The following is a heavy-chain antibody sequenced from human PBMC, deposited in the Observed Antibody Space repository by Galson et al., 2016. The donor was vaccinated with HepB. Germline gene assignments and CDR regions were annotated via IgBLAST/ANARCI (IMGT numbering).Heavy chain of an antibody. CDR3: ARSGAEVTTHFDY. V-gene: IGHV1-18*01. CDR2: ISASNGNT. CDR1: GYTFTIFG. Sequence: SVKVSCKASGYTFTIFGISWVRQAPGQGLEWMGWISASNGNTNYAQKFQGRVTMTTDTSTSTAYMELRSLLSDDTAVYYCARSGAEVTTHFDYGGQGTLVTVSS. D-gene: IGHD4-17*01. J-gene: IGHJ4*02.